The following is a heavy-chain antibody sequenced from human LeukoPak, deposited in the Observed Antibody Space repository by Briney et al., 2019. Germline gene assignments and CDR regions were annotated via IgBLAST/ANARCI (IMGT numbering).Heavy chain of an antibody. Sequence: PGRSLRLSCAASGFTFSSYAMHWVRQAPGKGLEWVAVISYDGSNKYYADSVKGRFTISRDNSKNTLYLQMNSLRAEDTAVYYCAREVRSSSDERYYYYGMDVWGQGTTVTVSS. CDR2: ISYDGSNK. D-gene: IGHD6-13*01. CDR1: GFTFSSYA. V-gene: IGHV3-30*14. J-gene: IGHJ6*02. CDR3: AREVRSSSDERYYYYGMDV.